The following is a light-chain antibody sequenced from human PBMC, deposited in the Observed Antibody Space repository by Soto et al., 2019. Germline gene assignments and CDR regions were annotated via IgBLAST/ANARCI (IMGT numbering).Light chain of an antibody. J-gene: IGLJ1*01. CDR2: EVT. V-gene: IGLV2-14*01. CDR3: SSYTSSNTPYV. CDR1: SSDVGGYNF. Sequence: QSALTHPASVSGSPGQSITIACTGSSSDVGGYNFVSWYQHHPGKAPKLILYEVTTRPSGVSSRFSGSKSGNTASLTISGLQADDEANYYCSSYTSSNTPYVFGTGTKVTVL.